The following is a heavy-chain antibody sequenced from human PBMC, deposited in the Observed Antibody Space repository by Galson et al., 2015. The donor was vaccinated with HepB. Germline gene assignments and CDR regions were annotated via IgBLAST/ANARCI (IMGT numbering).Heavy chain of an antibody. D-gene: IGHD6-13*01. V-gene: IGHV1-3*01. Sequence: SVKVSCKASGYIFTMYAMHWVRQAPGQRPEWMGWINVGNGNTKYSQKFQGTVTMTRDTSARTAYMELGSLKSEDTAVYYCARSGRVDIAAAYHDLYRGQGTLVTVSS. J-gene: IGHJ4*02. CDR2: INVGNGNT. CDR3: ARSGRVDIAAAYHDLY. CDR1: GYIFTMYA.